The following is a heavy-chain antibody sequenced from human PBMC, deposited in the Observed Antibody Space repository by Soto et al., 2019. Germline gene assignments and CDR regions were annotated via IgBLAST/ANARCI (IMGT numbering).Heavy chain of an antibody. Sequence: QVQLQESGPGLVKPSQTLSLTCTVSGGSISSGGYYWSWIRQHPWKGLEWIGYISYSGSTYYNPSPKSRVTISVDTSKNQFSLKLSSVTAADTAVYYCAREVLSWHGGGGWHYYGMDVWGQGTTVTVSS. CDR3: AREVLSWHGGGGWHYYGMDV. D-gene: IGHD2-15*01. CDR2: ISYSGST. CDR1: GGSISSGGYY. J-gene: IGHJ6*02. V-gene: IGHV4-31*03.